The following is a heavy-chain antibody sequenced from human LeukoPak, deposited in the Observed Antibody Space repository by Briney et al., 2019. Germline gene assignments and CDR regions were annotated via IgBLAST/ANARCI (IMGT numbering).Heavy chain of an antibody. V-gene: IGHV4-34*01. Sequence: SETLSLTCAVYGGSFSGYYWSWIRQPPGKGLEWIGEINHSGSTNYNPSLKSRVTISVDTSKNQFSLKLSSVTAADTAVYYCARASCSSSWYPYWGQGTLVTVSS. CDR1: GGSFSGYY. D-gene: IGHD6-13*01. CDR3: ARASCSSSWYPY. CDR2: INHSGST. J-gene: IGHJ4*02.